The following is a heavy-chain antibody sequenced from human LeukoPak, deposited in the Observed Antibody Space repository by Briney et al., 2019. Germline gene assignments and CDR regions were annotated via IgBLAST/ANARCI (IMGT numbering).Heavy chain of an antibody. CDR2: IYYSGST. Sequence: MPSQTLSLTCTVSGGSISSGDYYWSWIRQPPGKGLEWIGYIYYSGSTYYNPSLKSRVTISVDTSKNQFSLKLSSVTAADTAVYYWARGYDSSGYYAPYFDYWGQGTLVTVSS. CDR3: ARGYDSSGYYAPYFDY. V-gene: IGHV4-30-4*01. CDR1: GGSISSGDYY. D-gene: IGHD3-22*01. J-gene: IGHJ4*02.